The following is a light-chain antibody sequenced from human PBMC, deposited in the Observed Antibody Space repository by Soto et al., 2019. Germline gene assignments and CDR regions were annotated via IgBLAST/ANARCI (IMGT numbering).Light chain of an antibody. CDR1: QTVRNNY. CDR2: DAS. V-gene: IGKV3-20*01. J-gene: IGKJ1*01. Sequence: EFVLTQSPGTLSLSPGERATLSCRASQTVRNNYLAWYQQKPGQAPRLLIYDASNRATGIPDRFSGSGSGTDFTLTISRLEPEDFAVYYCQQYGRSSWTFGQGTKVDIK. CDR3: QQYGRSSWT.